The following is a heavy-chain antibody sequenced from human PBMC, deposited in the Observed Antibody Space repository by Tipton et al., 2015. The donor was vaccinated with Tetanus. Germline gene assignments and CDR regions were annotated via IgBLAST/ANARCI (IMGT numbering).Heavy chain of an antibody. CDR2: FIERGETT. CDR3: AKDLVFRVQRPRLYGLDV. J-gene: IGHJ6*02. CDR1: GFTFSPYA. D-gene: IGHD1-1*01. V-gene: IGHV3-23*01. Sequence: SLRLSCEASGFTFSPYAMSWVRQAPGKGLEWVSDFIERGETTYYADSVKGRFTVSRDNFNSTLYLQMNNLRVEDTAVYYCAKDLVFRVQRPRLYGLDVWGQGTAVTVSS.